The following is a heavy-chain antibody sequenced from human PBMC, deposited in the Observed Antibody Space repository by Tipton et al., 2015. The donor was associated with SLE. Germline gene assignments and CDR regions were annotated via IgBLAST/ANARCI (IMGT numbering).Heavy chain of an antibody. CDR1: GGSFSGHT. Sequence: TLSLTCGVYGGSFSGHTWTWIRQSPGQGLEWIGNIYYTGSTFYNPSLKRRVTISLDKSKNQFSLDLSSVTAADTAVYYCARLDVVVVPSCTFDHWGQGTLVTVSS. CDR2: IYYTGST. V-gene: IGHV4-34*01. J-gene: IGHJ4*02. CDR3: ARLDVVVVPSCTFDH. D-gene: IGHD2-2*01.